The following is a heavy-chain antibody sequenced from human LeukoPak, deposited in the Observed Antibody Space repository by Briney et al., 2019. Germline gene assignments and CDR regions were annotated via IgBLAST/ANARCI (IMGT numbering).Heavy chain of an antibody. J-gene: IGHJ4*02. D-gene: IGHD2-21*01. CDR3: AKVQVPIRPYCGGDCSTYYFDY. CDR1: GFTFSSYG. V-gene: IGHV3-30*02. CDR2: IRYDGSNK. Sequence: PGGSLRLSCAASGFTFSSYGMHWVRQAPGKGLEWVAFIRYDGSNKYYADSVKGRFTISRDNSKNTLYLQMNSLRAEDTAVYYCAKVQVPIRPYCGGDCSTYYFDYWGQGTLVTVSS.